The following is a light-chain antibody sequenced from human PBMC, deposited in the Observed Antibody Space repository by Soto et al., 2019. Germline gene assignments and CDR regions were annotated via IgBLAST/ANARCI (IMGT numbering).Light chain of an antibody. Sequence: DIQMPQSPSTLSASVGDRVTITCRASQSISSWLAWYQQKPGKTPRLLIYDASTLESGVPSRFSGSGSGTEFTLTISSLQPDDFATYYCQQYNSYSRGTFGPGTKVDIK. CDR2: DAS. J-gene: IGKJ3*01. V-gene: IGKV1-5*01. CDR1: QSISSW. CDR3: QQYNSYSRGT.